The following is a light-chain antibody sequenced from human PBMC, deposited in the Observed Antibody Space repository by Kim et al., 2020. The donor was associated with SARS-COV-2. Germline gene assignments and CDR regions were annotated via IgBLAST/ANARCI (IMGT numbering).Light chain of an antibody. CDR2: DAS. CDR3: QQRTNWPPT. V-gene: IGKV3-11*01. J-gene: IGKJ1*01. CDR1: QSVSTV. Sequence: LSPGENATLSGRASQSVSTVLVWYRQRPGQSPRLVISDASNRATGIPSRVTGSGSGTDFTLTISSLEPEDFAMYYCQQRTNWPPTFGQGTKVDIK.